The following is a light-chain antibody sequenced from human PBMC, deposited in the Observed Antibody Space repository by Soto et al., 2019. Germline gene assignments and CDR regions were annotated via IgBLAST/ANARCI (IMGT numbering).Light chain of an antibody. V-gene: IGLV2-8*01. CDR2: EVN. J-gene: IGLJ1*01. CDR1: SSDVGAFNY. CDR3: SSFVDGTSYV. Sequence: QSVLTKPPSVTGSPGESVTISCTGTSSDVGAFNYVSWYQHHPGKVPKFLIYEVNKRPSGVPDRFSGSKSGNTASLTVSGLQPEDEAEYFCSSFVDGTSYVFGTGTKVTV.